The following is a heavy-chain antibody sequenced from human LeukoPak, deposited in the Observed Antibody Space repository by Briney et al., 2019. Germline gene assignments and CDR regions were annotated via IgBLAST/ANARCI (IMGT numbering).Heavy chain of an antibody. V-gene: IGHV1-24*01. CDR3: ASRNRSQYYYDSSGQFDY. D-gene: IGHD3-22*01. CDR2: FDPEDGET. CDR1: GYTLTELS. Sequence: ASVKVSCKVSGYTLTELSMHWVRQAPGKGLEWMGGFDPEDGETIYAQKFQGRVTMTEDTSTDTAYMELSSLRSEDTAVYYCASRNRSQYYYDSSGQFDYRGQGTLVTVSS. J-gene: IGHJ4*02.